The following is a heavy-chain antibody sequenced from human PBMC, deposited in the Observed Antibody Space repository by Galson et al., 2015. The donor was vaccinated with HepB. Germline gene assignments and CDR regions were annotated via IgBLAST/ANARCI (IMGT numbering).Heavy chain of an antibody. CDR2: IDETTTFI. V-gene: IGHV3-11*06. D-gene: IGHD3-10*01. Sequence: SLRLSCAASGFTFSDHYMSWIRQAPGKGLEWVSYIDETTTFINYADSVKGRFTISRDNAKSSLYLQMNGLRAEDTAVYFCARSGGFEPLVDACEMWGQGTMVTVSS. J-gene: IGHJ3*02. CDR1: GFTFSDHY. CDR3: ARSGGFEPLVDACEM.